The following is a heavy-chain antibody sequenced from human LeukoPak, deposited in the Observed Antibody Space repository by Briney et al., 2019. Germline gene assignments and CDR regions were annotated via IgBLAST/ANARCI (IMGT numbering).Heavy chain of an antibody. V-gene: IGHV3-30-3*01. D-gene: IGHD3-16*02. CDR3: AGHGRLSYHDVFDM. CDR1: GFTFSSYA. Sequence: GRSLRLSCAASGFTFSSYAMNWVRQAPGKGLEWVSAISYDGGSKYYADSVKGRFTISRDNSKNTLYLQMNSLRAEDTAVYYCAGHGRLSYHDVFDMWGEGTMVTVS. CDR2: ISYDGGSK. J-gene: IGHJ3*02.